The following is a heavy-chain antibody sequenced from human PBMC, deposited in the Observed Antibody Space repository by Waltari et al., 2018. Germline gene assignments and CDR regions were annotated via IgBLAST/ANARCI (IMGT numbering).Heavy chain of an antibody. Sequence: EVQLVESGGGLVQPGRSLRLSCTASGFTFGDYAMSWVRQAPGKGLEWVGFIRSKAYGGTTEDAASVKGRFNISRDDSKSIGYLQMNSLKTEDTAVYYCTRDPDFFSYWGQGTLGTVSS. CDR2: IRSKAYGGTT. V-gene: IGHV3-49*04. D-gene: IGHD3-3*01. CDR3: TRDPDFFSY. CDR1: GFTFGDYA. J-gene: IGHJ4*02.